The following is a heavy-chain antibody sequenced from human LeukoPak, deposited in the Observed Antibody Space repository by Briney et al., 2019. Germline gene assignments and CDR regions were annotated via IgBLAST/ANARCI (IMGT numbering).Heavy chain of an antibody. D-gene: IGHD4-17*01. CDR1: GFTFSNYA. J-gene: IGHJ5*02. Sequence: GGSLGLSCAASGFTFSNYAMSWVRQAPGKGLEWVSHASGSGDSTYYADSVKGRFTISRDNSKNTLYLQMSGLRADDTAVYYRAKSYGDYVGWFDPWGQGTLVTVSS. CDR3: AKSYGDYVGWFDP. CDR2: ASGSGDST. V-gene: IGHV3-23*01.